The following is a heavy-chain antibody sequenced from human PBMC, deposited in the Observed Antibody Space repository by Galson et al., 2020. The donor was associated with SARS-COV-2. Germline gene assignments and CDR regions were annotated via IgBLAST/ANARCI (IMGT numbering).Heavy chain of an antibody. V-gene: IGHV3-11*04. Sequence: GGSLRLSCAASGFTFSDYYMSWIRQAPGKGLEWVSYISSSGSTIYYADSVKGRFTISRDNAKNSLYLQMNSLRAEDTAVYYCARSKMATIYYYYYYMDVWGKGTTVTISS. CDR1: GFTFSDYY. CDR2: ISSSGSTI. CDR3: ARSKMATIYYYYYYMDV. D-gene: IGHD5-12*01. J-gene: IGHJ6*03.